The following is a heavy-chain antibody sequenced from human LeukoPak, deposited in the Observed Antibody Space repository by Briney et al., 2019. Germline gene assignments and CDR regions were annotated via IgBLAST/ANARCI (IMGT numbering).Heavy chain of an antibody. CDR2: IYYRGST. J-gene: IGHJ5*02. CDR3: ARDRGASDWFDP. Sequence: SETLSLTCTVSGGSISSYYWSWIRQPPGKGLEWIGYIYYRGSTNYNPSLKSRVTISVDTSKNQFSLKLNSVTAADTAVYYCARDRGASDWFDPWGQGTLVTVSS. V-gene: IGHV4-59*01. CDR1: GGSISSYY.